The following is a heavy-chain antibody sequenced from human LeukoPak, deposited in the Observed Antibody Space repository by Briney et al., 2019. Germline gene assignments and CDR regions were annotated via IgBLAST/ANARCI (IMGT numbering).Heavy chain of an antibody. CDR1: GGSISSYY. CDR2: IYYSGST. Sequence: PSETLSLTCTVSGGSISSYYWSWIRQPPGKGLEWIGYIYYSGSTNYNPSLKGRVTISVDTSKNQFSLKLSSVTAADTAVYYCARCIVGATTSFDYWGQGTLVTVSS. CDR3: ARCIVGATTSFDY. D-gene: IGHD1-26*01. V-gene: IGHV4-59*01. J-gene: IGHJ4*02.